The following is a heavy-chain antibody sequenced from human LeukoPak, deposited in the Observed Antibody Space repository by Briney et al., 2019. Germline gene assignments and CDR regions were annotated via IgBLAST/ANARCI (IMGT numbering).Heavy chain of an antibody. J-gene: IGHJ4*02. D-gene: IGHD2-2*01. CDR3: ARAGIVVVPAAMPPGY. CDR2: INPSGGST. Sequence: PGASVKVSCKASGYTFTSYYMHWVRQAPGQGLEWMGIINPSGGSTSYAQKFQGRVTMTRDTSTSTVYMGLSSLRSEDTAVYYCARAGIVVVPAAMPPGYWGQGTLVTVSS. CDR1: GYTFTSYY. V-gene: IGHV1-46*01.